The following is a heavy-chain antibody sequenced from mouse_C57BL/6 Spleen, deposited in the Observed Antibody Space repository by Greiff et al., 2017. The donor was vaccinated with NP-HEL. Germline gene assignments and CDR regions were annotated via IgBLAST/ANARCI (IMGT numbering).Heavy chain of an antibody. D-gene: IGHD2-3*01. Sequence: VKQSHGKSLEWIGDINPNNGGTSYNQKFKGKATLTVDKSSSTAYMELRSLTSEDSAVYYCARGLLWYFDVWGTGTTVTVSS. CDR3: ARGLLWYFDV. CDR2: INPNNGGT. V-gene: IGHV1-26*01. J-gene: IGHJ1*03.